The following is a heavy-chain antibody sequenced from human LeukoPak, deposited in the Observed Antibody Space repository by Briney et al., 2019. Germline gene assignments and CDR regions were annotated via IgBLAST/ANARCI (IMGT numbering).Heavy chain of an antibody. Sequence: SETLSLTCTVSGGSISSYYWSWIRQPPGKGLEWIGYIYYSGSTNSNPSLKSRVTISVDTSKNQFSLKLSSVTAADTAVYFFSQAEDGIRYFDWSNPFDYWGQGTLVTVSS. CDR2: IYYSGST. CDR3: SQAEDGIRYFDWSNPFDY. D-gene: IGHD3-9*01. J-gene: IGHJ4*02. V-gene: IGHV4-59*08. CDR1: GGSISSYY.